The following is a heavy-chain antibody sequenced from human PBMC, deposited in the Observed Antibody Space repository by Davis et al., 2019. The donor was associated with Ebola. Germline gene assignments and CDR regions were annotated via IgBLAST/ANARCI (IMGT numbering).Heavy chain of an antibody. Sequence: PGGSLRLSCVGSGFTFSSYAMHWVRQTPGRGLEWVALISYDGFNTYDAGSVQGRFTISRENSMNTVYLQMNSLRTEDTGVYYCARQKHCGSSSCYMYRYEYGMDVWGQGTTVTVSS. CDR1: GFTFSSYA. J-gene: IGHJ6*02. CDR2: ISYDGFNT. V-gene: IGHV3-30-3*01. D-gene: IGHD3-22*01. CDR3: ARQKHCGSSSCYMYRYEYGMDV.